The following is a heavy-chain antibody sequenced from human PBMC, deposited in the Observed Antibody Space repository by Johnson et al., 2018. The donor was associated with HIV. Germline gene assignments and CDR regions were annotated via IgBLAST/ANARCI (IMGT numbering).Heavy chain of an antibody. CDR2: IKQDGSEK. J-gene: IGHJ3*02. Sequence: VQLVESGGGLVQPGGSLRLSCAASGFTFSSYWMSWVRQDPGKGLEWVANIKQDGSEKYYVDSVKGRFTISRDNAKNSLYLQMNSLRAEDTAVYYCARDEAAVRMVANDAVVIWGQGTMVTVSS. D-gene: IGHD6-13*01. CDR3: ARDEAAVRMVANDAVVI. V-gene: IGHV3-7*05. CDR1: GFTFSSYW.